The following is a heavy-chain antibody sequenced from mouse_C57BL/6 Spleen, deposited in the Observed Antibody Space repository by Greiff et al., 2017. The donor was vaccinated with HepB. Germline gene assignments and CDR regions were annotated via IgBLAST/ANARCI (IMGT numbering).Heavy chain of an antibody. V-gene: IGHV1-82*01. CDR1: GYAFSSSW. D-gene: IGHD1-1*01. CDR2: IYPGDGDT. CDR3: ARIYYGSSYEGLGDY. J-gene: IGHJ2*01. Sequence: VKLQESGPELVKPGASVKISCKASGYAFSSSWMNWVKQRPGKGLEWIGRIYPGDGDTNYNGKFKGKATLTADKSSSTAYMQLSSLTSEDSAVYFCARIYYGSSYEGLGDYWGQGTTLTVSS.